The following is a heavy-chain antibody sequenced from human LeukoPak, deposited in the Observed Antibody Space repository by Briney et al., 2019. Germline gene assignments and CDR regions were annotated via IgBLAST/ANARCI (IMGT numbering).Heavy chain of an antibody. CDR2: IYHSGST. D-gene: IGHD5-18*01. V-gene: IGHV4-38-2*02. CDR3: ARDGDSYGYYYMGV. J-gene: IGHJ6*03. CDR1: GYSISSGYY. Sequence: SETLSLTCTVSGYSISSGYYWGWIRQPPGKGLEWHGSIYHSGSTYYNPSLKSRVTISVDTSKNQFSLKLSSVTAADTAVYYCARDGDSYGYYYMGVWGKGTTVTISS.